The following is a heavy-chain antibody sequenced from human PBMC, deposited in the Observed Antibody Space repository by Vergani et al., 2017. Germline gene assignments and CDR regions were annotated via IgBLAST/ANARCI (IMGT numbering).Heavy chain of an antibody. J-gene: IGHJ6*02. CDR3: ATDLRKQQLNYYYGMDV. CDR2: FDPEDGET. D-gene: IGHD6-13*01. V-gene: IGHV1-24*01. Sequence: QVQLVQSGAEVKKPGASVKVSCKASGYTFTSYYMHWVRQAPGQGLEWMGGFDPEDGETIYAQKFQGRVTMTEDTSTDTAYMELSSLRSEDTAVYYCATDLRKQQLNYYYGMDVWGQGTTVTVSS. CDR1: GYTFTSYY.